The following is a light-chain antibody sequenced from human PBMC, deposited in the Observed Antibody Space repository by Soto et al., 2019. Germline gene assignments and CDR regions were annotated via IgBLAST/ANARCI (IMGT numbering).Light chain of an antibody. Sequence: DIQLTQSPSSVSASVGDRVTITCRAIQGIRSWLAWYQQRPGKAPTLLISAAPSLQSAVPSRFSGSGSGTDLTLTISSLQPDDFATYYCQQSDTVPATFGGGTKVEIK. CDR2: AAP. V-gene: IGKV1D-12*01. CDR1: QGIRSW. J-gene: IGKJ4*01. CDR3: QQSDTVPAT.